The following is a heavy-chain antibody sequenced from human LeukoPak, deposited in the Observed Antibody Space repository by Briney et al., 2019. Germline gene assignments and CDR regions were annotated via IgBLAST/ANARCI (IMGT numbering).Heavy chain of an antibody. CDR2: IYYSGST. CDR1: GGSVSSGSYY. CDR3: ARLPRYSSSWLSEN. V-gene: IGHV4-61*01. J-gene: IGHJ4*02. D-gene: IGHD6-13*01. Sequence: PSETLSLTCTVSGGSVSSGSYYWSWIRQPPGKGLEWIGYIYYSGSTNYNPSLKSRVTISVDTSKNQFSLKLSSVTAADTAVYYCARLPRYSSSWLSENWGQGTLVTVSS.